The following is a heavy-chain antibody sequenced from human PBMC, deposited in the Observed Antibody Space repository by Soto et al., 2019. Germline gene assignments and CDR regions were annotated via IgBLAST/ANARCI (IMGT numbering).Heavy chain of an antibody. CDR3: ACPSDYGDYVDAFDF. D-gene: IGHD4-17*01. CDR1: GGTFSSYA. V-gene: IGHV1-69*12. J-gene: IGHJ3*01. Sequence: QVQLVQSGAEVKKPGSSVKVSCKASGGTFSSYAISWVRQAPGQGLEWMGGIIPIFGTANYAQKFQGRVTSTADDPTSTAYMELGSLRSEDTAVYYCACPSDYGDYVDAFDFWGQGTMVTVSS. CDR2: IIPIFGTA.